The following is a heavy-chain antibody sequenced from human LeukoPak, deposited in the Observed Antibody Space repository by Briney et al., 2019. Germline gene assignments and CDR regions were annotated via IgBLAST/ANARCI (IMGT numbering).Heavy chain of an antibody. J-gene: IGHJ6*02. CDR3: AMRGCGSTNCYRNYSYYSMDV. Sequence: GGSLRLSCAASGFTFDDYAMHWVRQAPGKGLEWVSGISWNSGSIGYADSVKGRFTISSDNSKNTLYLQMNSLRAEDTAVYYCAMRGCGSTNCYRNYSYYSMDVWGQGTTVTVSS. D-gene: IGHD2-2*02. CDR1: GFTFDDYA. CDR2: ISWNSGSI. V-gene: IGHV3-9*01.